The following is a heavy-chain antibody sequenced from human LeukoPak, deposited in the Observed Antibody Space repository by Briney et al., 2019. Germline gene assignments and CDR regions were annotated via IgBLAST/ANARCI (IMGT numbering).Heavy chain of an antibody. CDR3: ARIDYHDSSGEAYYFDY. Sequence: PSETLSLTCTVSGGSISSSSYYWGWIRQPPGKGLEWIGSIYYSGNTYYNPSLKSRVTISADMSNNQFSLKLNSVAAADTAVYYCARIDYHDSSGEAYYFDYWGQGTLVTVSS. CDR2: IYYSGNT. CDR1: GGSISSSSYY. D-gene: IGHD3-22*01. J-gene: IGHJ4*02. V-gene: IGHV4-39*01.